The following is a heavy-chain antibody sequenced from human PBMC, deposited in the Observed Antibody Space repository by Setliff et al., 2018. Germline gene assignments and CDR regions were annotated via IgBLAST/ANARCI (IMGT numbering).Heavy chain of an antibody. Sequence: GASVKVSCKASGYTLSNSILSWVRQAPGQGLEWVGWISAYNGKTYSAQKFQDRITLTTDTSTNTGYLERRGLRSDDTAVYYCVRLVRYCTKIACQATSGDEVWGLGTLVTVSS. V-gene: IGHV1-18*01. CDR1: GYTLSNSI. J-gene: IGHJ4*02. CDR2: ISAYNGKT. CDR3: VRLVRYCTKIACQATSGDEV. D-gene: IGHD2-8*01.